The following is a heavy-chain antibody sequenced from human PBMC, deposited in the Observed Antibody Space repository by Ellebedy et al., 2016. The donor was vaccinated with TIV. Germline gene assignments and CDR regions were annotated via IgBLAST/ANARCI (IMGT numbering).Heavy chain of an antibody. D-gene: IGHD6-19*01. CDR1: GFTVSSNY. Sequence: GESLKISCAASGFTVSSNYMSWVRQAPGKGLEWVSVIYSGGSTYYGDYVKGRFTISRDNSKNTVYLQMNSLRAEDTAVYYCARNRDSSGWYADYWGQGTLVTVSS. V-gene: IGHV3-66*01. J-gene: IGHJ4*02. CDR2: IYSGGST. CDR3: ARNRDSSGWYADY.